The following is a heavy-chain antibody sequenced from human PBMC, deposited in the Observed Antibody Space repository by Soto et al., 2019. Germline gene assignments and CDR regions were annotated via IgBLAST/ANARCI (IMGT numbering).Heavy chain of an antibody. CDR1: GDSISSGDYY. V-gene: IGHV4-61*08. CDR2: IYYSGST. Sequence: SETLSLTCTVSGDSISSGDYYWSWIRQPPGKGLEWIGCIYYSGSTNYNPSLKSRVTISVDTSKNQFSLKLSSVTAADTAVYYCARRYGGNFDYWGQGTLVTVSS. D-gene: IGHD1-26*01. J-gene: IGHJ4*02. CDR3: ARRYGGNFDY.